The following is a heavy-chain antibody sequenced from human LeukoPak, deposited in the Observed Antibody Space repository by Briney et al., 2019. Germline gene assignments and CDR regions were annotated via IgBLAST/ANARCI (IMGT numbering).Heavy chain of an antibody. Sequence: GSSVKVSCKASGGTFSSYAISRVRQAPGQGLEWMGGIIPIFGTANYAQKFQGRVTITTDESTSTAYMELSSLRSEDTAVYYCARDLSGSGGSCPFFDPWGQGTLVTVSS. V-gene: IGHV1-69*05. J-gene: IGHJ5*02. CDR2: IIPIFGTA. D-gene: IGHD2-15*01. CDR3: ARDLSGSGGSCPFFDP. CDR1: GGTFSSYA.